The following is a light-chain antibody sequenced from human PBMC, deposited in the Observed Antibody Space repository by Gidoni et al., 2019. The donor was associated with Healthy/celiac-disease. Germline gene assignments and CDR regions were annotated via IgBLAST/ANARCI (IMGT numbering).Light chain of an antibody. Sequence: DIQMTQSPSSLSASVGDRVTITCRASQSISSYLNWYQQKPGKAPKLLIYDASSLQSGVTSRFSGSGSGTDFTLTISSLQPEDFATYYCQQSYSTPHTCGQGTKLEIK. J-gene: IGKJ2*01. CDR1: QSISSY. CDR3: QQSYSTPHT. CDR2: DAS. V-gene: IGKV1-39*01.